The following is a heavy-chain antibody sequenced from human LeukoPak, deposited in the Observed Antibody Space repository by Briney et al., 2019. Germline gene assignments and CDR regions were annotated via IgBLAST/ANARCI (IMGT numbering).Heavy chain of an antibody. CDR2: INTNTGNP. Sequence: ASVKVSCKASGYNFTTYAMNWVRQAPGQGLEWMGWINTNTGNPTYAQGFTGRFVFSLDTSVSTAYLQISSLKAEDTAVYYCARVEAGSSSWYYYYYYMDVWGKGTTVTVSS. CDR1: GYNFTTYA. D-gene: IGHD6-13*01. J-gene: IGHJ6*03. V-gene: IGHV7-4-1*02. CDR3: ARVEAGSSSWYYYYYYMDV.